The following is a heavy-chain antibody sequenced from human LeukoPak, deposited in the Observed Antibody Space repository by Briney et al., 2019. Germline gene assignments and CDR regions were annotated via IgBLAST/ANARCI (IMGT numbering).Heavy chain of an antibody. CDR1: GYTFTGYY. J-gene: IGHJ4*02. CDR3: AKEKNYDILTGYRNYFDY. Sequence: GASVTVSCKASGYTFTGYYMHWVRQAPGQGLEWMGWINPNSGGTNYAQKFQGRVTMTRDTSISTAYMELSRLRSDDTAVYYCAKEKNYDILTGYRNYFDYWGQGTLVTVSS. CDR2: INPNSGGT. D-gene: IGHD3-9*01. V-gene: IGHV1-2*02.